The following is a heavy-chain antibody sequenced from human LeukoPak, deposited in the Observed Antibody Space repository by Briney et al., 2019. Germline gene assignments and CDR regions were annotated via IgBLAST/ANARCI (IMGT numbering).Heavy chain of an antibody. V-gene: IGHV5-10-1*01. D-gene: IGHD4-17*01. Sequence: GESLKISCKGSGYSFTSYWISWVRQMPGKGLEWMGRIDPSDSYTNYSPSFQGYVTISADKSISTAYLQWSSLKASDTAMYYCARQTVTTDGMDVWGKGTTVTVSS. CDR2: IDPSDSYT. CDR3: ARQTVTTDGMDV. CDR1: GYSFTSYW. J-gene: IGHJ6*04.